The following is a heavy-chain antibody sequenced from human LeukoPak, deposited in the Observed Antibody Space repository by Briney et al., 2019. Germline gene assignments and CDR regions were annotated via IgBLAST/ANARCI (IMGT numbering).Heavy chain of an antibody. CDR1: GGSISASGVY. Sequence: SETLSLTCTVSGGSISASGVYWAWIRRPPGKGLEWIGSLYYGATNYYNPSLRSRVTISGDTSKNQISLELASVTAADTAVYYCARDLRRIYGYNGFGYWGQGTLVTVSS. CDR2: LYYGATN. J-gene: IGHJ4*02. D-gene: IGHD5-24*01. V-gene: IGHV4-39*02. CDR3: ARDLRRIYGYNGFGY.